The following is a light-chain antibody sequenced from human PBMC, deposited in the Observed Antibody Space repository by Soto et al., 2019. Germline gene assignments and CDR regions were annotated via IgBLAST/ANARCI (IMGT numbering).Light chain of an antibody. Sequence: QSALTQPRSVSGSPGQSVTISCTGTSSDVGTYNYVSWYQQHPGKAPKLMIYDVSQRPSGVPDRFSGSKSGNTASLTISGLQAEDESDYYCCSSAGNYAQVFGGGTKGTVL. CDR1: SSDVGTYNY. V-gene: IGLV2-11*01. CDR2: DVS. CDR3: CSSAGNYAQV. J-gene: IGLJ2*01.